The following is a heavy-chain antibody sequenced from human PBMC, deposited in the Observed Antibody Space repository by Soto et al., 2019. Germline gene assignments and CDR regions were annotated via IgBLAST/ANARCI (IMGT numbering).Heavy chain of an antibody. V-gene: IGHV3-30*18. CDR2: ISYDGSNK. CDR1: GFTFSSYG. D-gene: IGHD2-21*02. CDR3: AKVLSHNAVTAINDY. Sequence: QVQLVESGGGVVQPGRSLRLSCAASGFTFSSYGMHWVRQAPGKGLEWVAVISYDGSNKYYADSVKGRFTISRDNSKNTLYLQMNSLRAEDTAVYYCAKVLSHNAVTAINDYWGQGTLVTVSS. J-gene: IGHJ4*02.